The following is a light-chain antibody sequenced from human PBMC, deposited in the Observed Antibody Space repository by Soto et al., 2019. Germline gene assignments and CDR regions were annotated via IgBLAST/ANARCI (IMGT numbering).Light chain of an antibody. CDR3: QSYDSSLSGSV. CDR2: GNS. CDR1: SSNIGAGYD. Sequence: QYVLTQPPSVSGDPGQRVTISCTGSSSNIGAGYDVHWYQQLPGTAPKLLIYGNSNRPSGVPDRFSGSKSGTSASLAITGLQAEDEADYYCQSYDSSLSGSVFGGGTKLTVL. J-gene: IGLJ3*02. V-gene: IGLV1-40*01.